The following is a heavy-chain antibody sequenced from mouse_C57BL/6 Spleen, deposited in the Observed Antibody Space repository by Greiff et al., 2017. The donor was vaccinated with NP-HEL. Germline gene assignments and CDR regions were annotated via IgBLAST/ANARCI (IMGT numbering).Heavy chain of an antibody. V-gene: IGHV1-80*01. D-gene: IGHD1-1*01. J-gene: IGHJ1*03. Sequence: QVQLQQSGAELVKPGASVKISCKASGYAFSSYWMNWVKQRPGKGLEWIGQIYPGDGDTNYNGKFKGKATLTADKSSSTAYMQLSSLTSEDSAVYFCAREGVYYGSSHWYFDVWGTGTTVTVSS. CDR3: AREGVYYGSSHWYFDV. CDR2: IYPGDGDT. CDR1: GYAFSSYW.